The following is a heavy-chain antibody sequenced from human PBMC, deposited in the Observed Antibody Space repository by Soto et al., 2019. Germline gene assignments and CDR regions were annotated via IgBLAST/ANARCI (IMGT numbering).Heavy chain of an antibody. CDR1: GFTFSNVW. CDR2: SDPSGTST. D-gene: IGHD1-7*01. V-gene: IGHV3-11*06. CDR3: ARGGWNYENAFDL. J-gene: IGHJ4*02. Sequence: VQLVESGGGLVKPGGSLRLSCAASGFTFSNVWMSWVRQAPGKGLEWVSYSDPSGTSTNYTDSVKGRFIISRDNAKESLYLEMNSLRPEDTAVYYCARGGWNYENAFDLWGQGTLVTVSS.